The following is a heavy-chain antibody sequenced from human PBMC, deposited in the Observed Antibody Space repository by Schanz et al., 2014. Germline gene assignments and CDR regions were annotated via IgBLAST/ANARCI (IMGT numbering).Heavy chain of an antibody. D-gene: IGHD3-10*01. Sequence: QLQLQESGPGLVKPSETLSLTCTVSGGSISSSDYYWGWIRQPPGKGLEWIGSIYYSGATYYNPSLKSRFPIPVDTPKTQFPLKRRSRTAADTAVYYCARRRYYYASGSYWDSWGQGTLVTVSS. CDR3: ARRRYYYASGSYWDS. V-gene: IGHV4-39*01. CDR1: GGSISSSDYY. J-gene: IGHJ4*02. CDR2: IYYSGAT.